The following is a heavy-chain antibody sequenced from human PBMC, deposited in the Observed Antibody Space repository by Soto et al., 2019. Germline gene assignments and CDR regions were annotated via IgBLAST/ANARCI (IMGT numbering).Heavy chain of an antibody. CDR1: GYNFSSHD. CDR3: ARDSFSCGGRYCYHYSFYMDV. CDR2: INAGNGNT. Sequence: QVHLVQAGAEVRKPGASVQVSCKASGYNFSSHDIHWVRQSPGQGLEWMGWINAGNGNTRYSQKFQDRITITRDASASTAYMELSSLRSEVTAIYYCARDSFSCGGRYCYHYSFYMDVWGKGTTVTGSS. V-gene: IGHV1-3*01. J-gene: IGHJ6*03. D-gene: IGHD2-21*01.